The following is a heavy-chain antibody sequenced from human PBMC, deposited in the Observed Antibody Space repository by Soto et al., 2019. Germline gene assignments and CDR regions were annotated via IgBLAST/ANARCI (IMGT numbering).Heavy chain of an antibody. J-gene: IGHJ5*02. CDR2: IYYSGST. Sequence: SETLSLTCTVSGGSISSGDYYWSWIRQPPGKGLEWIGYIYYSGSTYYNPSLKSRVTISVDTSKNQFSLKLSSVTAADTAVYYCDRATTRGSFDPWGQGTLVTVSS. CDR1: GGSISSGDYY. V-gene: IGHV4-30-4*01. CDR3: DRATTRGSFDP.